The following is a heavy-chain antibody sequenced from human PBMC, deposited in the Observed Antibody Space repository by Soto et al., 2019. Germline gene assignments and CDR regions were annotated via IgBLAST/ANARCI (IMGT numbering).Heavy chain of an antibody. V-gene: IGHV5-51*01. CDR3: ARLYSSGCWEYFDY. D-gene: IGHD6-19*01. CDR1: GYIFTSYW. CDR2: IYPGDSDT. J-gene: IGHJ4*02. Sequence: GESLKISCNGSGYIFTSYWIGWVRQMPGKGLGRMGIIYPGDSDTRYSPSFQGQVTISADKSSSTAYLQWSSLKASDTAMYYCARLYSSGCWEYFDYWGQGTLVTVS.